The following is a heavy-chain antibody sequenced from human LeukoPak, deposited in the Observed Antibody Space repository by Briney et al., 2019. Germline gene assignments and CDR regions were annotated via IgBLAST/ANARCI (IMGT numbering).Heavy chain of an antibody. CDR1: GGSFSGYY. Sequence: SETLSLTCAVYGGSFSGYYWSWIRQPPGKGLEWIGEINHSGSTNYNPSLKSRVTISVDTSKNQFSLKLSSVTAADTAVYYCARGYYMDVWGKGTRSPSP. J-gene: IGHJ6*03. V-gene: IGHV4-34*01. CDR3: ARGYYMDV. CDR2: INHSGST.